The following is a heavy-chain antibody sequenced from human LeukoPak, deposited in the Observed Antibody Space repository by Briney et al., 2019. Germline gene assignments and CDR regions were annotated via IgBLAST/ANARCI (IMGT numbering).Heavy chain of an antibody. CDR3: TTRSGDFWSGFVN. V-gene: IGHV1-24*01. CDR2: FDPEEAKV. D-gene: IGHD3-3*01. CDR1: GNSLSELS. J-gene: IGHJ4*02. Sequence: ASVTVSCKVSGNSLSELSIQWVRQAPGKGLEGVGGFDPEEAKVVYAQNFQGRVTMTEDTSTQTAYMELSGLTSGDTAVYYCTTRSGDFWSGFVNWGQGTLVTVSS.